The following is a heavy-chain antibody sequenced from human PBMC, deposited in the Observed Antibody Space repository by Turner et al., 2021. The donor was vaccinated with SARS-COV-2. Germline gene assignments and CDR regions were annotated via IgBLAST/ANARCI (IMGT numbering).Heavy chain of an antibody. Sequence: QLQESGPGLVKPSETLAPPCTVSGGSIRSYFWCWIRQLPGKGLEWIGYIYYSGSTNYTPSLKSRVTISVDTSKTQFSLKLSSVTDADTAVYFCARHQWLRGAFDIWGQGTMVTVSS. D-gene: IGHD5-12*01. J-gene: IGHJ3*02. CDR2: IYYSGST. V-gene: IGHV4-59*08. CDR1: GGSIRSYF. CDR3: ARHQWLRGAFDI.